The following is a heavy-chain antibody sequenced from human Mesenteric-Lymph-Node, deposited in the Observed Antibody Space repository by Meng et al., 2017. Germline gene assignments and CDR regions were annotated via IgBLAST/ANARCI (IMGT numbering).Heavy chain of an antibody. Sequence: GESLKISCAASGFTFSSYAMHWVRQAPGKGLEWVAVISYDGSNKYYADSVKGRFTISRDNSKNTLYLQMNSLRAEDTAVYYCARDPGDSRSWYLPTYYYYYYGMNVWARGPS. J-gene: IGHJ6*02. CDR3: ARDPGDSRSWYLPTYYYYYYGMNV. V-gene: IGHV3-30*04. CDR2: ISYDGSNK. CDR1: GFTFSSYA. D-gene: IGHD6-13*01.